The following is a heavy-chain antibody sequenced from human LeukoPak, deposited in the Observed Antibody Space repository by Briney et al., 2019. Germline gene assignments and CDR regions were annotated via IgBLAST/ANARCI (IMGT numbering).Heavy chain of an antibody. D-gene: IGHD4-23*01. V-gene: IGHV4-59*01. J-gene: IGHJ4*02. Sequence: PSETLSLTCTVSGGSISSYYWSWIRQPPGKELDGIGYIYYSGSTNYNPSLKSRVTISVDTSKNQFSLKLSSVTAADTAVYYCARVQAYGGKGYFDYWGQGTLVTVSS. CDR1: GGSISSYY. CDR2: IYYSGST. CDR3: ARVQAYGGKGYFDY.